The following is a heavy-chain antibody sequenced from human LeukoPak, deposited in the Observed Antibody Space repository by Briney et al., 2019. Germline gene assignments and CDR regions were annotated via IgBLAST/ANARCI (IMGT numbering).Heavy chain of an antibody. CDR2: ILYNGSSK. Sequence: PGGSLRLSCAASGFTFSSSGMHWVRQAPGKGLEWVAVILYNGSSKYYADSVKDRFTISRDNSKNTLYLQMNSLRVEDTAVYYCARAGGYCSGGSCYRGYSWFDPWGQGTLVTVSS. J-gene: IGHJ5*02. CDR3: ARAGGYCSGGSCYRGYSWFDP. D-gene: IGHD2-15*01. V-gene: IGHV3-33*01. CDR1: GFTFSSSG.